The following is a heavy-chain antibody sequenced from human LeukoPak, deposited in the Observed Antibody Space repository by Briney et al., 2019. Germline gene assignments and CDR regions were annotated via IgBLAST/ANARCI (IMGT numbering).Heavy chain of an antibody. CDR3: AAHEDIVVVPAAMDY. D-gene: IGHD2-2*01. J-gene: IGHJ4*02. Sequence: SVKVSCMASGGTFSSYAISWARQAPGQGLEWMGGIIPIFGTANYAQKFQGRVTITADESTSTAYMELSSLRSEDTAVYYCAAHEDIVVVPAAMDYWGQGTLVTVSS. CDR1: GGTFSSYA. V-gene: IGHV1-69*13. CDR2: IIPIFGTA.